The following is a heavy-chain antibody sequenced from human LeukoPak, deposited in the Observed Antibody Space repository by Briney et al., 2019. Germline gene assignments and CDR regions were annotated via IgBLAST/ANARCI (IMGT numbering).Heavy chain of an antibody. V-gene: IGHV1-2*02. CDR2: INPSGGST. J-gene: IGHJ4*02. CDR3: AIKQWLVSYFDY. CDR1: GYTFTGYY. D-gene: IGHD6-19*01. Sequence: ASVKVSCKASGYTFTGYYMHWVRQAPGQGLEWMGWINPSGGSTSYAQKFQGRVTMTRDTSISTAYMELSRLRSDDTAVYYCAIKQWLVSYFDYWGQGTLVTVSS.